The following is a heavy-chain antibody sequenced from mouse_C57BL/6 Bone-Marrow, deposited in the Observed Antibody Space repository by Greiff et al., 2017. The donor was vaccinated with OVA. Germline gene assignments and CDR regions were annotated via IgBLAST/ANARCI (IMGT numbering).Heavy chain of an antibody. CDR2: INPGSGGT. CDR3: ARGGYAMPDY. Sequence: QVQLKESRAELVRPGTSVKVSCKASGYAFTNYLIEWVKQRPGQGLEWIGVINPGSGGTNYNEKFKGKATLTADKSSSTAYMQLSSLTSEDSAVYFCARGGYAMPDYWGQGTTLTVSS. D-gene: IGHD2-10*02. V-gene: IGHV1-54*01. J-gene: IGHJ2*01. CDR1: GYAFTNYL.